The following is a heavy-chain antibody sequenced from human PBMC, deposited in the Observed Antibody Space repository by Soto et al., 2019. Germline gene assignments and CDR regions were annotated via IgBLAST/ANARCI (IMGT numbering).Heavy chain of an antibody. D-gene: IGHD2-15*01. Sequence: QIQLVQSGAGVKRPGASVKVSCKASGYTFTDYSISWVRQAPGQGLEWIGWIGTYSCRSDSAQKVRGRLTMTTDTPTTTAYMDLRSLRFNDTAVYYCARRHGDPSSAAGFDYWGQGTLVAVSS. CDR2: IGTYSCRS. CDR1: GYTFTDYS. J-gene: IGHJ4*02. V-gene: IGHV1-18*01. CDR3: ARRHGDPSSAAGFDY.